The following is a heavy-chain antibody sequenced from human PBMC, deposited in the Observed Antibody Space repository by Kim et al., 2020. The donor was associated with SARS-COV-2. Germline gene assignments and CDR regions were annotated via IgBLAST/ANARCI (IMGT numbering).Heavy chain of an antibody. J-gene: IGHJ4*02. CDR2: MSGSGGSV. CDR3: AKDGGGRRLQLYYFEQ. CDR1: GFSFSDYA. V-gene: IGHV3-23*01. D-gene: IGHD6-25*01. Sequence: GGSLRLSCAASGFSFSDYAMSWVRLAPGKGLEWVSSMSGSGGSVYYAGFARGRFTISRDNSKSTLYLQMNSLRVDDTAVYYCAKDGGGRRLQLYYFEQCGQGTLVTVSS.